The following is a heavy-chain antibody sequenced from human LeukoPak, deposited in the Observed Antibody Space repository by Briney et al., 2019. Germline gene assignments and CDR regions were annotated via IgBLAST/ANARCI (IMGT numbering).Heavy chain of an antibody. CDR3: ATMGIAASSNWFDP. Sequence: SETLSLTCTVSGGSISSSSYYWGWIRQPPGKGLEWIGSIYYSGSTYYNPSLKSRVTISVDTSENQFSLKLSSVTAADTAVYYCATMGIAASSNWFDPWGQGTLVTVSS. D-gene: IGHD6-13*01. CDR2: IYYSGST. CDR1: GGSISSSSYY. J-gene: IGHJ5*02. V-gene: IGHV4-39*01.